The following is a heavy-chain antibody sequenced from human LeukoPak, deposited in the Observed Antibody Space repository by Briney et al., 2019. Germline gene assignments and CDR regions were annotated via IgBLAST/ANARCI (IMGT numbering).Heavy chain of an antibody. D-gene: IGHD1-26*01. CDR3: ARQGGSYWSHFDY. Sequence: GESLKISCQGSGYSFPNYWIAWVRQMPGKGLERMGIIYPGDSDIRYSPSFQGQVTISVDKSISTAYLQWSRLKASDSAMYYCARQGGSYWSHFDYWGQGTLVTVSS. V-gene: IGHV5-51*01. CDR2: IYPGDSDI. J-gene: IGHJ4*02. CDR1: GYSFPNYW.